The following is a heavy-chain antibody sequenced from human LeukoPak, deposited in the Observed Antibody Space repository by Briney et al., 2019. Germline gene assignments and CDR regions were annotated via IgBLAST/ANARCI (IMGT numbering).Heavy chain of an antibody. J-gene: IGHJ4*02. D-gene: IGHD4-17*01. V-gene: IGHV4-34*01. CDR1: GGSFSGYY. Sequence: PSETLSLTCAVYGGSFSGYYWSWIRQPPGKGLEWIGEINHSGSTNYNPSLKSRVTIPVDTSKNQFSLKLSSVTAADTAVYYCARVLADYGVNYWGQGTLVTVSS. CDR3: ARVLADYGVNY. CDR2: INHSGST.